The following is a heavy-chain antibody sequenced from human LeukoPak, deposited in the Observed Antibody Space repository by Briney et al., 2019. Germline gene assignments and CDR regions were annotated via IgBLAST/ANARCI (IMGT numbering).Heavy chain of an antibody. Sequence: GGSLRLSCAASGFTFSSYSMNWVRQAPGKGLEWVSSISSSSSYIYYADSVKGRFTISRDNAKNMLYLQMNSLRAEDTAVYYCATDIAAAGDYFDYWGQGTLVTVSS. V-gene: IGHV3-21*01. CDR3: ATDIAAAGDYFDY. J-gene: IGHJ4*02. D-gene: IGHD6-13*01. CDR1: GFTFSSYS. CDR2: ISSSSSYI.